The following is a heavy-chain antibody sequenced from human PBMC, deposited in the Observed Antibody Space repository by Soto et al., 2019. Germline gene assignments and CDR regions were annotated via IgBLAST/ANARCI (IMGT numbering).Heavy chain of an antibody. CDR1: GFTFSSYG. V-gene: IGHV3-30*02. Sequence: PGGSLRLSCAASGFTFSSYGMHWVRQAPGKGLEWVAVIWYDGSNKYYADSVKGRFTISRDNSKNTLYLQMNSLRAEDTAVYYCAKAVGYCSSTSCRDYYFYYGMDVWGQGTTVTVSS. J-gene: IGHJ6*02. CDR2: IWYDGSNK. CDR3: AKAVGYCSSTSCRDYYFYYGMDV. D-gene: IGHD2-2*01.